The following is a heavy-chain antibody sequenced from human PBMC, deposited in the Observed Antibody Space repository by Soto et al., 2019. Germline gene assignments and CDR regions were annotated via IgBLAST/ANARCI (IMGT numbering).Heavy chain of an antibody. CDR2: SVSKNDGGTT. CDR1: GFTFSNTW. CDR3: TTDYGWAFDI. V-gene: IGHV3-15*04. J-gene: IGHJ3*02. D-gene: IGHD4-17*01. Sequence: EVQLVASGGGLVKPGASLRLSCAGSGFTFSNTWMSWVRQVPGKGLEWVGRSVSKNDGGTTDYPAAMKGRITISRDDSKNTLYLQLNSLRVEDTAVYYCTTDYGWAFDIWGRGTMVTVSS.